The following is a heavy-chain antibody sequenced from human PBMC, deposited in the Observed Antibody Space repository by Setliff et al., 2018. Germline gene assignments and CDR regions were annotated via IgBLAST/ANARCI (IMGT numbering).Heavy chain of an antibody. V-gene: IGHV1-69*06. J-gene: IGHJ6*02. CDR3: ARDVPFWSGYYTGYYYYYGMDV. CDR2: IIPIFGTA. Sequence: GASVKVSCKASGGTFSSYAISWVRQAPGQGLEWMGRIIPIFGTANYAQKFQGRVTITADKSTSTAYMELSSLRSEDTAVYYCARDVPFWSGYYTGYYYYYGMDVWGQGTTVTVSS. D-gene: IGHD3-3*01. CDR1: GGTFSSYA.